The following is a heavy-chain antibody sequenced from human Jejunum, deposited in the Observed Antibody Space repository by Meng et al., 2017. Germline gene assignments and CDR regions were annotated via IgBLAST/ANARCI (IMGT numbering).Heavy chain of an antibody. D-gene: IGHD3-10*01. V-gene: IGHV3-48*03. CDR2: ISSSGSTI. Sequence: GESLKISCEASGFTFSNFEMNWVRQAPGKGLEWVSYISSSGSTIYYADSVRGRFTISRDNAKNSLSLQMNSLRAEDTAVYYCARAYYYGSGTYLPGSYWGHGTRVTVSS. CDR3: ARAYYYGSGTYLPGSY. CDR1: GFTFSNFE. J-gene: IGHJ4*01.